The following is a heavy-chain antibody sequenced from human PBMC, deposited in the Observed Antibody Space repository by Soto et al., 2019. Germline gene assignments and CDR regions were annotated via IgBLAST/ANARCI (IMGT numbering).Heavy chain of an antibody. CDR3: AKGNPLFFGVVTGGYYYFDY. V-gene: IGHV3-23*01. D-gene: IGHD3-3*01. Sequence: GGSLRLSCAASGFTFSSYAMSWVRQAPGKGLEWVSAISGSGGSTYYADSVKGRFTISRDNSKNTLYLQMNSLRAEDTAVYYCAKGNPLFFGVVTGGYYYFDYWGQGTLVTVSS. J-gene: IGHJ4*02. CDR2: ISGSGGST. CDR1: GFTFSSYA.